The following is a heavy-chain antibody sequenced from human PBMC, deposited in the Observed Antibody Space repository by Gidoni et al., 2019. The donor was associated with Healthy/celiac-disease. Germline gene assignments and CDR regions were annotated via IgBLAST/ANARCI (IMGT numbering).Heavy chain of an antibody. J-gene: IGHJ6*02. Sequence: EVQLVESGGGLVQPGRSLRLSCTASGFTFGDYAMSWVRQAPGKGLEWVGFIRSKAYGGTTEYAASVKGRFTISRDDSKSIAYLQMNSLKTEDTAVYYCTRENSVEAAKGLYYYGMDVWGQGTTVTVSS. CDR1: GFTFGDYA. CDR2: IRSKAYGGTT. V-gene: IGHV3-49*04. D-gene: IGHD6-13*01. CDR3: TRENSVEAAKGLYYYGMDV.